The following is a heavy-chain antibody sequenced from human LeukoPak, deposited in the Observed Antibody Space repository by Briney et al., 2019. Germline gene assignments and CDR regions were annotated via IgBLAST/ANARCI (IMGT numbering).Heavy chain of an antibody. Sequence: GGSLRPSCAASGFTFSSYAMSWVRQAPGKWLEWVSAISGSGGSTYYADSVKGRFTISRDNSKNTLYLQMNSLRAEDTAVYYCAHGTMYQLDYWGQGTLVTVSS. J-gene: IGHJ4*02. CDR1: GFTFSSYA. CDR2: ISGSGGST. CDR3: AHGTMYQLDY. V-gene: IGHV3-23*01. D-gene: IGHD2-2*01.